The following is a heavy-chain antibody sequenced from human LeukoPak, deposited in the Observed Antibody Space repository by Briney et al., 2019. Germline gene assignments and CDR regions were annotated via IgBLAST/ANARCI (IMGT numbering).Heavy chain of an antibody. CDR1: GGSFGTYY. CDR2: IYTSGST. Sequence: SETLSLTCTVSGGSFGTYYWSWIRQPPGKGLEWIGRIYTSGSTNYNPSLKSRVTMSVDTSKNQFSLKLSSVTAADTAVYYCARDRSGCEPQDYWGQGTLVTVSS. CDR3: ARDRSGCEPQDY. V-gene: IGHV4-4*07. J-gene: IGHJ4*02. D-gene: IGHD2-8*01.